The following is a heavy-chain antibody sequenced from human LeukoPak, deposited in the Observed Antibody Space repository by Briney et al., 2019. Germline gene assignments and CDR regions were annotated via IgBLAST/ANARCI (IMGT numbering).Heavy chain of an antibody. CDR2: IYYSGST. J-gene: IGHJ4*02. V-gene: IGHV4-59*08. CDR3: ARLGDSSGYLGY. D-gene: IGHD3-22*01. CDR1: GGSISDYF. Sequence: SETLSLTCTVSGGSISDYFWSWIRQPPGKGLEWIGYIYYSGSTNYNPSLKSRVTISVDTSKNQFSLKLSSVTAADTAVYYCARLGDSSGYLGYWGQGTLVTVSS.